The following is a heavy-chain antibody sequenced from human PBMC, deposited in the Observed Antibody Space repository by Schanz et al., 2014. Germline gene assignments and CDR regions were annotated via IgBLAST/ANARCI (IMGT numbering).Heavy chain of an antibody. D-gene: IGHD3-22*01. CDR1: GFIFSDYY. J-gene: IGHJ4*02. Sequence: QVQLVESGGGLVKPGGSLRLSCAASGFIFSDYYMAWIRQAPGKGPEYVSYISSGGTTTYHSDSVKGRFTISRDSAENSLYLQMNSLRAEDTAVYYCVSVYDSSGYVSFNYGGQGTLVTVSP. V-gene: IGHV3-11*01. CDR2: ISSGGTTT. CDR3: VSVYDSSGYVSFNY.